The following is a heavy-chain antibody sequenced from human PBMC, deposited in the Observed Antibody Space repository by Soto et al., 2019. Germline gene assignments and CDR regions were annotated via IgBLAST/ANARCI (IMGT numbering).Heavy chain of an antibody. J-gene: IGHJ6*02. V-gene: IGHV4-30-2*01. CDR3: ARAHYGDYGYGMDV. CDR1: GGSISSGGYS. Sequence: SETLSLTCAVSGGSISSGGYSWTWIRQPPGKGLEWIGYTYHSGTTYYSPSLRSRVTISVDRSKNQFSLKLTSVTAADTAVYYCARAHYGDYGYGMDVWGQGTPVTVS. D-gene: IGHD4-17*01. CDR2: TYHSGTT.